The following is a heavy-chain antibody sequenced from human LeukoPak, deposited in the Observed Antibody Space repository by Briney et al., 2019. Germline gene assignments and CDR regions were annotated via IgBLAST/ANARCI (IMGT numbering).Heavy chain of an antibody. CDR2: IFYSGST. CDR1: GGSISSGTYY. CDR3: ARHRRYCSSTTCYISYGDY. J-gene: IGHJ4*02. Sequence: SETLSLTCIVSGGSISSGTYYWGWIRQPPGKGLEWIGIIFYSGSTYYNPSLKSRVTMSVDTSKNQFSLKLSSVTAADTAVYYCARHRRYCSSTTCYISYGDYWGQGTLVTVSS. D-gene: IGHD2-2*02. V-gene: IGHV4-39*01.